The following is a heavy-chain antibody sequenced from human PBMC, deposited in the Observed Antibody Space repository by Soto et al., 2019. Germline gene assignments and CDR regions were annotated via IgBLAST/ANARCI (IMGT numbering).Heavy chain of an antibody. D-gene: IGHD3-10*01. CDR3: ARRLNLGSFDH. V-gene: IGHV4-59*01. CDR1: GVSLTGYH. CDR2: VYRSGGV. J-gene: IGHJ5*02. Sequence: SETLSLTCNVSGVSLTGYHWNWIRQPPGKTLEWIGFVYRSGGVSYNPSLKGRASISVDRSKNQFSLRLSSVTASDTAVYYCARRLNLGSFDHWGQGTLVTVSS.